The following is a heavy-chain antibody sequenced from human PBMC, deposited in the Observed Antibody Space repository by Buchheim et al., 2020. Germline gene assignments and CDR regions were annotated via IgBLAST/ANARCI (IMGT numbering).Heavy chain of an antibody. D-gene: IGHD3-3*01. CDR3: ARVVDCKYDFWSGRGWFDP. Sequence: QVQLQESGPGLVKPSQTLSLTCTVSGGSISSGGYYWSWIRQHPGKGLEWIGYFYYSGSTYYNPSLTSRATILVDTSKNQFSLKLSSVTAADTAVYYCARVVDCKYDFWSGRGWFDPWGQGTL. J-gene: IGHJ5*02. V-gene: IGHV4-31*03. CDR2: FYYSGST. CDR1: GGSISSGGYY.